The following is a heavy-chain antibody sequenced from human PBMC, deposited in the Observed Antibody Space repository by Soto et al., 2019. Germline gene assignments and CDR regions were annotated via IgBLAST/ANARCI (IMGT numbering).Heavy chain of an antibody. CDR2: IYYSGST. V-gene: IGHV4-59*08. D-gene: IGHD2-15*01. J-gene: IGHJ5*02. Sequence: PSETLSLTCTVSGGSISSYYWSWIRQPPGKGLEWFGYIYYSGSTNYNPSLKSRVTISVDTSKNQFSLKLSSVTAADTAVYYCARIWPNCSGGSCQEKTGWFDPWGQGTLVTVSS. CDR1: GGSISSYY. CDR3: ARIWPNCSGGSCQEKTGWFDP.